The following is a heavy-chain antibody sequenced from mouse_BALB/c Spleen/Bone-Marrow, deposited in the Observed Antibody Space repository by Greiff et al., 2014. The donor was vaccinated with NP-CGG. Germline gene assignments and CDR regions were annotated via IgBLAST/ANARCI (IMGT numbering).Heavy chain of an antibody. D-gene: IGHD1-1*01. J-gene: IGHJ4*01. V-gene: IGHV14-3*02. CDR2: IDPANGNT. CDR3: AEITTGDYYVMDY. Sequence: VQLKESGAELVKPGASVKLSCTASGFNIEDTYMHWVKQRPEQGLEWIGRIDPANGNTKYDPKFQGKATITADTSSNTAYLQLSSLTSEDSAVYYSAEITTGDYYVMDYWGQGTSVTVSS. CDR1: GFNIEDTY.